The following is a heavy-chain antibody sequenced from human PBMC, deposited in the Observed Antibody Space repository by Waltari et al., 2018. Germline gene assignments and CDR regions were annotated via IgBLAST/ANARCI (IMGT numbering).Heavy chain of an antibody. CDR3: VRIAFGDEGGYFQH. J-gene: IGHJ1*01. CDR1: GGSVSSNYN. D-gene: IGHD4-17*01. Sequence: QLQLQESGPGLVQPSESLSLTCTVPGGSVSSNYNWGWIRQTPGKGWGWMGNLQYRGSICYSPTLKRRVTISLDTSKNQFSLRLSSVCAADTGVYFCVRIAFGDEGGYFQHWGQGTLVTVSA. CDR2: LQYRGSI. V-gene: IGHV4-39*01.